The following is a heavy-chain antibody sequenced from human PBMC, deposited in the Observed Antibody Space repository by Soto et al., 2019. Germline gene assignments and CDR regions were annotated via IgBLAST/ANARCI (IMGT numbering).Heavy chain of an antibody. CDR1: GGSFSGYY. V-gene: IGHV4-34*01. Sequence: SETRSLTCAVYGGSFSGYYWSWIRQAPWKGLEWIGEINHSGSTNYNPSLKSRVTISVDTSKNQFSLKLSSVTAADTAVYYCARGSSYIRYSCSWDHNWFDPWGQGTLVTVSS. CDR2: INHSGST. J-gene: IGHJ5*02. D-gene: IGHD6-13*01. CDR3: ARGSSYIRYSCSWDHNWFDP.